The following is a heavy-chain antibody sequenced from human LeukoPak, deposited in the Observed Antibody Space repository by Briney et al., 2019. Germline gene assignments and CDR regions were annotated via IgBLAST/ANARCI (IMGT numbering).Heavy chain of an antibody. J-gene: IGHJ6*02. D-gene: IGHD3-3*01. CDR2: ISAYNGNT. CDR1: GYTFTSYG. V-gene: IGHV1-18*01. CDR3: ARDNPLRFLEWLSPSVYYYYGMDV. Sequence: ASLKVSCKASGYTFTSYGISWVRQAPGQGLEWMGWISAYNGNTNYAQKLQGRVTMTTDTSTSTAYMELRSLRSDDTAVYYCARDNPLRFLEWLSPSVYYYYGMDVWGQGTTVTVSS.